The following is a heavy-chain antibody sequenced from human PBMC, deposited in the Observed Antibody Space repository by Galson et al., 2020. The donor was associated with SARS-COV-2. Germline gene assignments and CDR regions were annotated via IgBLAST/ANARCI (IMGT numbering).Heavy chain of an antibody. J-gene: IGHJ4*02. D-gene: IGHD3-22*01. V-gene: IGHV4-39*07. CDR1: GGSISTSSYY. CDR3: ARVLYYFDASGYSFDY. Sequence: SETLSLTCNVSGGSISTSSYYWGWIRQPPGKGLQWIGSIYFSGSTYYNPSLKNRVTISLDTSKNHFSLKLKSVTAADTARYYCARVLYYFDASGYSFDYWGQGTLVTVSA. CDR2: IYFSGST.